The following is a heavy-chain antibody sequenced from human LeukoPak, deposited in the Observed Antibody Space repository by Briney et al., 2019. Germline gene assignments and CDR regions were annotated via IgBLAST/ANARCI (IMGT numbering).Heavy chain of an antibody. D-gene: IGHD3-16*01. CDR1: GFTFSNCA. J-gene: IGHJ4*02. CDR3: AKHWGPAETPFDY. CDR2: ISGCGDST. Sequence: GGSLRLSCAASGFTFSNCAMRWVRRAPGRGLEWVSIISGCGDSTYYADSVKGRFPISRDNSNNTLSLQMNSLRAEDTAVYYCAKHWGPAETPFDYWGQGILVTVSS. V-gene: IGHV3-23*01.